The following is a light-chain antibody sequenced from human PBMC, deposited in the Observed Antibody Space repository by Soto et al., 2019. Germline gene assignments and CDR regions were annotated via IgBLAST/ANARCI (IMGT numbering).Light chain of an antibody. CDR3: QQYGVSPLT. V-gene: IGKV3-20*01. J-gene: IGKJ4*01. CDR1: QSVSSTS. Sequence: EIVLTQSPGTLSLSPGERATLSCRASQSVSSTSLAWYQQRPGQAPRILIYGASSRATGIPDRFSGSGSGTAFTLAISRLEPEDFAVYYCQQYGVSPLTFGGGTKVEVK. CDR2: GAS.